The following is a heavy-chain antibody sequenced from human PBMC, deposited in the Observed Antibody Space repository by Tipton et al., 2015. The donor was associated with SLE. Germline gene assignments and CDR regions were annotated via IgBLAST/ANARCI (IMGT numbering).Heavy chain of an antibody. J-gene: IGHJ4*02. D-gene: IGHD2-15*01. V-gene: IGHV3-48*01. Sequence: SLRLSCAASGFTFNTYTMNWVRQAPGKGLEWVSYISSRGTNIYYADSVKGRFTISRDNAKNSLYLQMNSLRAEDTALYYCARDPRGWFHFDYWGQGTLVTVSS. CDR2: ISSRGTNI. CDR3: ARDPRGWFHFDY. CDR1: GFTFNTYT.